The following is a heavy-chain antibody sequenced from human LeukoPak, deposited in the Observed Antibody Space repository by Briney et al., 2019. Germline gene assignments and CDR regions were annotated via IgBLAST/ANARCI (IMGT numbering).Heavy chain of an antibody. Sequence: SETLSLTCTVSGGSISSYYWSWIRQPPGKGLEWIGEINHSGSTNYNPSLKSRVTIPVDTSKNQFSLKLSSVTAADTAVYYCARGRSNSSWYVDYWGQGTLVTVSS. CDR2: INHSGST. CDR1: GGSISSYY. V-gene: IGHV4-34*01. D-gene: IGHD6-13*01. J-gene: IGHJ4*02. CDR3: ARGRSNSSWYVDY.